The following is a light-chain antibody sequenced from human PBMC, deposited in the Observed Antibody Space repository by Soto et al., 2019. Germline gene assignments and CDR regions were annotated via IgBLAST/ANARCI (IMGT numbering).Light chain of an antibody. J-gene: IGKJ1*01. CDR3: QQYNKWPLT. Sequence: EIVLTQSPATLSVSPGERATLSCRASQSVGSDLAWYQQTPGQAPRLLIYGASTRATGVPPTFSGSASGTEFTPTISSLQSEDFTVYYCQQYNKWPLTFGQGTKVDIK. CDR1: QSVGSD. CDR2: GAS. V-gene: IGKV3-15*01.